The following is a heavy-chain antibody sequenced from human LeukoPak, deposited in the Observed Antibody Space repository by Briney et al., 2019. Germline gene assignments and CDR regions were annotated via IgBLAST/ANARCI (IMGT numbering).Heavy chain of an antibody. V-gene: IGHV3-33*01. CDR1: GFTFSSYG. CDR3: AGAYSSSSYSLGY. CDR2: IWYDGSNK. D-gene: IGHD6-13*01. J-gene: IGHJ4*02. Sequence: GRSLRLSCAASGFTFSSYGMHWVRQAPGKGLEWVAVIWYDGSNKYYADSVKGRFTISRDNSKNTLYLQMNSLRAEDMAVYYCAGAYSSSSYSLGYWGQGTLVTVSS.